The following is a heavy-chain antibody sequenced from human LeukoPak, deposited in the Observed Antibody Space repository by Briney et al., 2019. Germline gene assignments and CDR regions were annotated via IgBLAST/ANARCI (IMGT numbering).Heavy chain of an antibody. D-gene: IGHD6-19*01. CDR1: GYTFTGYY. CDR3: AREDSIAVA. CDR2: INPSSGST. Sequence: ASVKVSCKASGYTFTGYYMHWVRQAPRQGLEWMGIINPSSGSTSYAQKFQGRVTMTRDTSTSTVYMELSSLRSEDTAVYYCAREDSIAVAWGQGTLVTVSS. J-gene: IGHJ5*02. V-gene: IGHV1-46*01.